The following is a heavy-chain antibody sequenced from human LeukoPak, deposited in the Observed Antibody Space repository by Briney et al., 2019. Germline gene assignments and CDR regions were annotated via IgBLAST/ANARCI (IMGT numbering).Heavy chain of an antibody. D-gene: IGHD4-23*01. CDR2: NHYSGRS. CDR3: ARQGWPSYGGKPL. J-gene: IGHJ4*02. CDR1: DRTISSSSYY. Sequence: LTLTRTVSDRTISSSSYYGAWIRQPTGKGLEWIGANHYSGRSYHSTSLKSRVTISVDTSKNQICLKVNSVTAADTAVYYCARQGWPSYGGKPLWGQGTVVTVSS. V-gene: IGHV4-39*01.